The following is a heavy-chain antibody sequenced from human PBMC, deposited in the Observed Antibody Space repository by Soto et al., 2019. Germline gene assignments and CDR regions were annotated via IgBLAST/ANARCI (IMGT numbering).Heavy chain of an antibody. CDR1: GYTFTSYG. J-gene: IGHJ6*02. CDR3: ARVVYCSGGSCYSSVRDARDYYYYYGMDV. Sequence: ASVNVSCKSSGYTFTSYGISWVRQAPGQGLEGMGWSSAYNGNTNYAQKLQGRVTMTTDTSTSTAYMELRSLRSDDTAVYYCARVVYCSGGSCYSSVRDARDYYYYYGMDVWGQGTTVTAP. D-gene: IGHD2-15*01. CDR2: SSAYNGNT. V-gene: IGHV1-18*01.